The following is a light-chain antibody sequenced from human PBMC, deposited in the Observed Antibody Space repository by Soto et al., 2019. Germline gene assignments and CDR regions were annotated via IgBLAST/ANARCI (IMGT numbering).Light chain of an antibody. CDR2: GTS. Sequence: ENVLTQSPGTLSLSPGERATLSCRASQRVSSYSLAWYQQKPGQAPRLVMYGTSNRATGIPDRFSGSGSGTDFTLTISRLEPEDFAVYYCQQYDSSPRTFGQGTKVDI. CDR3: QQYDSSPRT. V-gene: IGKV3-20*01. J-gene: IGKJ1*01. CDR1: QRVSSYS.